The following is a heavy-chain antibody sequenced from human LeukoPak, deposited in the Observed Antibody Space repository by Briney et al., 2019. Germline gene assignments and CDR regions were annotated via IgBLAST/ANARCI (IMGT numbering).Heavy chain of an antibody. CDR2: ISGSGGST. CDR1: GFTFSSYE. CDR3: AKEYCSSTSCYRGPYMDV. D-gene: IGHD2-2*02. V-gene: IGHV3-23*01. J-gene: IGHJ6*03. Sequence: GGSLRLSCAASGFTFSSYEMNWVRQAPGKGLEWVSAISGSGGSTYYADSVKGRFTISRDNSKNTLYLQMNSLRAEDTAVYYCAKEYCSSTSCYRGPYMDVWGKGTTVTVSS.